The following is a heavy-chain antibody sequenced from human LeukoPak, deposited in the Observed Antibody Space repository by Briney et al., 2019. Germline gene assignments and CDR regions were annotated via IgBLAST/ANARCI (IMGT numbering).Heavy chain of an antibody. V-gene: IGHV1-69*05. CDR2: IIPIFGTA. J-gene: IGHJ3*02. Sequence: ASVKVSCKASGGTFSSYAISWVRQAPGQGLEWMGGIIPIFGTANYGQKFQGRVTITTDESTSTAYMELRSLRSDDTAVYYCARSADGINYDFWSGYSEADAFDIWGQGTMVTVSS. D-gene: IGHD3-3*01. CDR3: ARSADGINYDFWSGYSEADAFDI. CDR1: GGTFSSYA.